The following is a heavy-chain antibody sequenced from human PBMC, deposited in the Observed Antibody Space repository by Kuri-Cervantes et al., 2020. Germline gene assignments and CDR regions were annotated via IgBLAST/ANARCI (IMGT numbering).Heavy chain of an antibody. Sequence: SVKVSCKASGFTFTSSAVQWVRQARGQRLEWIGWIVVGSGNTNYAQKFQERVTITRDMSTSTAYMELSSLRSEDTAVYYCAADQRYNWNPTEDYYYYMDVWGKGTTVTVSS. V-gene: IGHV1-58*01. D-gene: IGHD1-20*01. J-gene: IGHJ6*03. CDR1: GFTFTSSA. CDR2: IVVGSGNT. CDR3: AADQRYNWNPTEDYYYYMDV.